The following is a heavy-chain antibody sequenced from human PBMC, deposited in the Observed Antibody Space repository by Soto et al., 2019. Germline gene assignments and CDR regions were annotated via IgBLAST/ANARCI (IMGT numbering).Heavy chain of an antibody. D-gene: IGHD7-27*01. CDR3: ARGLTGEKIEIDY. Sequence: SETLSLTCTVSGGSISSYYWSWIRQPPGKGLEWIGYIYYSGSTNTNPSLKSRVTISVDTSKNQFSLKLSSVTAADTAVYYCARGLTGEKIEIDYWGQGTLVTVSS. CDR2: IYYSGST. J-gene: IGHJ4*02. CDR1: GGSISSYY. V-gene: IGHV4-59*08.